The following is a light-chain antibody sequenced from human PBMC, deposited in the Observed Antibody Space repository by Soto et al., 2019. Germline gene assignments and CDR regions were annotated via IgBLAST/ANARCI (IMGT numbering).Light chain of an antibody. CDR2: GAS. CDR1: QGINSY. Sequence: DIQLTQSPSFLSASVGDRVTITCRASQGINSYLAWYQQKPGKAPNLLIFGASTLQSGVPSRFSGSGSGTEFTLTISSLQPEDFATYYCQQLNSHPRTFGQGTKLEIK. J-gene: IGKJ2*01. V-gene: IGKV1-9*01. CDR3: QQLNSHPRT.